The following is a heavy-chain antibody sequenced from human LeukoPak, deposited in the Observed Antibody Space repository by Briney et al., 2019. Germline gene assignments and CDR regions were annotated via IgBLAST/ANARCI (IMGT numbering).Heavy chain of an antibody. Sequence: PSETLSLTCAVSGGSISSSNWWSWVRQPPGKGLEWIGEIYHSGSTNYNPSLKSRVTISVDKSKNQFSLKLSSVTAADTAVYYCAGESYDYVWGSYRPRLSWFDPWGQGTLVTVSS. J-gene: IGHJ5*02. CDR1: GGSISSSNW. D-gene: IGHD3-16*02. CDR2: IYHSGST. CDR3: AGESYDYVWGSYRPRLSWFDP. V-gene: IGHV4-4*02.